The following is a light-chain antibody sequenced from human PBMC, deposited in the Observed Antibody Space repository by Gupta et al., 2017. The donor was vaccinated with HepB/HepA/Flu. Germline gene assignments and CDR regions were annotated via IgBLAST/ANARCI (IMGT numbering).Light chain of an antibody. CDR2: DAS. V-gene: IGKV3-11*01. CDR3: QQRSNWPLT. Sequence: EIVLTQSPATLSLSPGERATLSCRASQSGGNYLAWYQQRPGQAPRLLISDASDRATGIPARFSGSGSGTDFTLSISSLEPEDFAVYYCQQRSNWPLTFGGGTKVDIK. CDR1: QSGGNY. J-gene: IGKJ4*01.